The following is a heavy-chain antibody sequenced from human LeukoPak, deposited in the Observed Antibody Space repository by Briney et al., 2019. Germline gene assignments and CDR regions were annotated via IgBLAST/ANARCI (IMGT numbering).Heavy chain of an antibody. J-gene: IGHJ3*02. D-gene: IGHD2-2*01. CDR2: IKQDGSEK. Sequence: GGSLRLSCAASGFTFSSYWTSWVRQAPGKGLEWVANIKQDGSEKYYVDSVKGRFTISRDNAKNSLYLQMNSLRAEDTAVYYCARGDGDTEGCSSTSCYFAFDIWGQGTMVTVSS. CDR3: ARGDGDTEGCSSTSCYFAFDI. V-gene: IGHV3-7*04. CDR1: GFTFSSYW.